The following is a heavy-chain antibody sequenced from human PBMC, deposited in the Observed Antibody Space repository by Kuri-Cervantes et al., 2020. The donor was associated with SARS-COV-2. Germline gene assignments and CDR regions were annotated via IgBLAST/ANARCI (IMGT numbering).Heavy chain of an antibody. CDR2: IYYSGST. D-gene: IGHD6-13*01. CDR3: ARVLEGIVAAGSHYYYYMDV. Sequence: SETLSLTCTVSGGSISSYYWSWIRQPPGKGLEWIGYIYYSGSTNCNPSLKSRVTIPVDTSKNQFSLKRSSVTAADTAVYYCARVLEGIVAAGSHYYYYMDVWGKGTTVTVSS. CDR1: GGSISSYY. V-gene: IGHV4-59*12. J-gene: IGHJ6*03.